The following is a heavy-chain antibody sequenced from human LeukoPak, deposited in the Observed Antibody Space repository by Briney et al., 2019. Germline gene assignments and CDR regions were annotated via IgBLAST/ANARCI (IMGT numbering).Heavy chain of an antibody. Sequence: ASVKVSCKPSGGTFSSYAISWVRQAPGQGREWMGIINPSGGSTSYAQKFQGRVTMTRDTSTSTVYMELSSLRSEDTAVYYCARDQNYVLRYFDWLFPNNWFDPWGQGTLVTVSS. J-gene: IGHJ5*02. D-gene: IGHD3-9*01. CDR1: GGTFSSYA. CDR3: ARDQNYVLRYFDWLFPNNWFDP. V-gene: IGHV1-46*01. CDR2: INPSGGST.